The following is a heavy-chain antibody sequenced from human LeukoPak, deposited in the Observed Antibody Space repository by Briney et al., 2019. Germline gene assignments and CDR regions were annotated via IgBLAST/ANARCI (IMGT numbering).Heavy chain of an antibody. V-gene: IGHV4-30-4*08. D-gene: IGHD3-22*01. CDR1: GGSFSGYY. J-gene: IGHJ5*02. CDR2: IYYSGST. Sequence: SETLSLTCAVYGGSFSGYYWSWIRQPPGKGLEWIGYIYYSGSTYYNPSLKSRVTISVDTSKNQFSLKLSSVTAADTAVYYCATSGYFNWFDPWGQGTLVTVSS. CDR3: ATSGYFNWFDP.